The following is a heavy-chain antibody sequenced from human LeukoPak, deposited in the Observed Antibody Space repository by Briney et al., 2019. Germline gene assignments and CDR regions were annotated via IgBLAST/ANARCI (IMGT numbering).Heavy chain of an antibody. J-gene: IGHJ4*02. CDR1: GYTFTSYD. V-gene: IGHV1-8*03. D-gene: IGHD3-3*01. Sequence: ASVKVSCKASGYTFTSYDINWVRQATGQGLEWMGWMNPNSGNTGYAQKFQGRVTITRNTSISTAYMELGSLRSEDTAVYYCARGQRITIFGVVYFDYWGQGTLVTVSS. CDR3: ARGQRITIFGVVYFDY. CDR2: MNPNSGNT.